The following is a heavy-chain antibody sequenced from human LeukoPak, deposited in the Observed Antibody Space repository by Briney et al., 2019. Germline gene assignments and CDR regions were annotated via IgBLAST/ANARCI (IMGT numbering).Heavy chain of an antibody. CDR2: IFETGDT. J-gene: IGHJ4*02. CDR1: GDSVSSYY. V-gene: IGHV4-59*08. Sequence: SETLSLTCSVSGDSVSSYYWSWIRQPPGKGLEWIGYIFETGDTNSNPSLKSRVTMSLDTSKNQFSLRLSSVTAADTAVYYCARHPFSYPFDYWGQGTLVTVSS. CDR3: ARHPFSYPFDY.